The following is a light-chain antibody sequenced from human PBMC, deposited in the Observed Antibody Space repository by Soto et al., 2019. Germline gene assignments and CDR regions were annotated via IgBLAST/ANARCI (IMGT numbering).Light chain of an antibody. Sequence: DIQVTQSPSSLSASVGDRVTITCRTSQNINIFLNWYQQKPGKAPKLLIYEASSLQSGVPSRISGSGSGTDFTLTISRLEPEDFAVYYCQQYGRSGTVGQGTKVDIK. V-gene: IGKV1-39*01. J-gene: IGKJ1*01. CDR2: EAS. CDR3: QQYGRSGT. CDR1: QNINIF.